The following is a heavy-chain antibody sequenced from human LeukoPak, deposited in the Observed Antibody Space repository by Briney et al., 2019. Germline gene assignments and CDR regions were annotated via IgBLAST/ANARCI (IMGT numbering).Heavy chain of an antibody. D-gene: IGHD6-6*01. Sequence: GGSLRLSCAASGFIFKNFGMYWVRQAPGKGLEWVAFIRYDGSRTYYTDSVKGRFTISRDNSNNTLYLQMDSLTVEDTAVYYCAREKERSSSGDWGQGTLVTVSS. CDR1: GFIFKNFG. CDR3: AREKERSSSGD. J-gene: IGHJ4*02. V-gene: IGHV3-30*02. CDR2: IRYDGSRT.